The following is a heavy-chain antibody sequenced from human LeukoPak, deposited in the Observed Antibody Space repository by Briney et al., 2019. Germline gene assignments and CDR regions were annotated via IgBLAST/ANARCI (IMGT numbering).Heavy chain of an antibody. CDR1: GGSFSGYY. V-gene: IGHV4-34*01. Sequence: SETLSLTCAVYGGSFSGYYWSWIRQPPGKGLEWIGEINHSGSTNYNPSLKSRVTISVDTSKNQFSLKLSSVTAADTAVYYCARGLQYYGSGSYYRWFDPWSQGTLVTVSS. D-gene: IGHD3-10*01. CDR2: INHSGST. CDR3: ARGLQYYGSGSYYRWFDP. J-gene: IGHJ5*02.